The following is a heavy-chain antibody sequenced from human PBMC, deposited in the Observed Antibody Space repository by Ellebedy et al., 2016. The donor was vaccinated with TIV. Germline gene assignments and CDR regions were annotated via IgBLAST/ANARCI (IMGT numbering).Heavy chain of an antibody. D-gene: IGHD3-9*01. Sequence: PGGSLRLSCAASGFTLSSYSMNWVRQAPGRGLEWVSYISSSSNTIYYADSVKGRFTISRDNAKNSLYLQMNSLRAEDTAVYFCAKDDGDRRYDVLTGDFSIPEFFGMDVWGHGTTVTVSS. CDR1: GFTLSSYS. CDR2: ISSSSNTI. V-gene: IGHV3-48*01. J-gene: IGHJ6*02. CDR3: AKDDGDRRYDVLTGDFSIPEFFGMDV.